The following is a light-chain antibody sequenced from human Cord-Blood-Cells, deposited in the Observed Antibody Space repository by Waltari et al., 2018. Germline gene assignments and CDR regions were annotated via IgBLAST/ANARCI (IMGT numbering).Light chain of an antibody. J-gene: IGLJ3*02. Sequence: QSALTQPASVSGSPGQSITISCTGPSSAFGRSNLVPCYHQHPGKAPKLMMYEGSKRPSGVSNRFSGSKSGNTASLTISGLQAEDEADYYCCSYAGSSTPWVFGGGTKLTVL. V-gene: IGLV2-23*01. CDR2: EGS. CDR1: SSAFGRSNL. CDR3: CSYAGSSTPWV.